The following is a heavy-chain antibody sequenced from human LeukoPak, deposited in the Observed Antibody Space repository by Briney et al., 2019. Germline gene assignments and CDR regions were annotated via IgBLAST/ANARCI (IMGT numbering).Heavy chain of an antibody. CDR2: ISAYNGNT. Sequence: ASVKVSCKASGYTFTSYGISWVRQAPGQGLEWMGWISAYNGNTNYAQKPQGRVTMTTDTSTSTAYMELRSLRSDDTAVYYCARDPYCGGDCYSRPYFDYWGQGTLVTVSS. D-gene: IGHD2-21*02. CDR1: GYTFTSYG. V-gene: IGHV1-18*01. CDR3: ARDPYCGGDCYSRPYFDY. J-gene: IGHJ4*02.